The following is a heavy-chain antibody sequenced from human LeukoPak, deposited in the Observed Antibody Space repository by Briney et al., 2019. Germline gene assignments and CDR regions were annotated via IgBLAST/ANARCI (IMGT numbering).Heavy chain of an antibody. CDR1: GFTFSSYS. CDR2: ISSSSSYI. V-gene: IGHV3-21*01. Sequence: GGSLRLSCAASGFTFSSYSMNWVRQAPGKGLEWVSSISSSSSYIYYADSVKGRFTISRDNAKNSLYLQMNSLRAEDTAVYYCARDDTIFGVVIIPGYFDYWGQGTLVTVSS. CDR3: ARDDTIFGVVIIPGYFDY. D-gene: IGHD3-3*01. J-gene: IGHJ4*02.